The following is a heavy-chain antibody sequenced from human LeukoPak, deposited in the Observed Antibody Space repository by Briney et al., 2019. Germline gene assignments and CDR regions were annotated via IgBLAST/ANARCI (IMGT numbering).Heavy chain of an antibody. CDR3: ARVPSSEYYYGSGSYEGPMDY. CDR2: INPNSGGT. Sequence: ASVKVSCKASGYTFTGYYMHWVRQAPGQGLEWMGWINPNSGGTNYAQKFQGWVTMTRDTSISTAYMELSSLRSEDTAVYYCARVPSSEYYYGSGSYEGPMDYWGQGTLVTVSS. D-gene: IGHD3-10*01. V-gene: IGHV1-2*04. CDR1: GYTFTGYY. J-gene: IGHJ4*02.